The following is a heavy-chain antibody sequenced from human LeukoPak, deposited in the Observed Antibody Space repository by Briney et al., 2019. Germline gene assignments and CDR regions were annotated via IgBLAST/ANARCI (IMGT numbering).Heavy chain of an antibody. J-gene: IGHJ4*02. CDR3: ASARWDY. V-gene: IGHV4-34*12. D-gene: IGHD5-24*01. Sequence: SETLSLTCVVYGGSFSANYWSWVRQPPGKGLEWVGEIFHTGNTSYNPSLKSRITISVDTSKNQFSLKLNSVTAADTAVYYCASARWDYWGQGTLVTVSS. CDR1: GGSFSANY. CDR2: IFHTGNT.